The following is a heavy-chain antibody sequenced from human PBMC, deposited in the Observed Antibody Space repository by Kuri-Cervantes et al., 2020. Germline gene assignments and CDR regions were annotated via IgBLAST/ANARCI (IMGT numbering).Heavy chain of an antibody. CDR1: GGSISSGDYY. V-gene: IGHV4-39*07. J-gene: IGHJ4*02. D-gene: IGHD2-2*01. CDR2: INHSGST. Sequence: GSLRLSCTVSGGSISSGDYYWSWIRQPPGGGLEWIGEINHSGSTNYNPSLKSRATMSVDTSKNQFSLNLNSVTAADTAVYYCARGGGVPAAIGDLDYWGQGTQVTVSS. CDR3: ARGGGVPAAIGDLDY.